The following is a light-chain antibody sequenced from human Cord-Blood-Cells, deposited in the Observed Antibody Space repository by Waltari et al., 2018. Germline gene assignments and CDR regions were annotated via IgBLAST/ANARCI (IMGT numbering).Light chain of an antibody. Sequence: EIVLTQSPATLSLSQGERDTLSCRASQSVSSYLAWYQQKPGQAPRLLIYDASNRATGIPARFSGSGSGTDFTLTISSLEPEDFAVYYCQQRSNWPALTFGGGTKVEIK. J-gene: IGKJ4*01. V-gene: IGKV3-11*01. CDR1: QSVSSY. CDR3: QQRSNWPALT. CDR2: DAS.